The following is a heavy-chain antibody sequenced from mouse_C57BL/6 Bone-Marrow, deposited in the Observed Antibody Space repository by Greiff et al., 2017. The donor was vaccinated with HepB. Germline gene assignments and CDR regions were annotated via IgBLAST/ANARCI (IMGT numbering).Heavy chain of an antibody. Sequence: EVQGVESGGDLVKPGGSLKLSCAASGFTFSSYGMSWVRQTPDKRLEWVATISSGGSYTYYPDSVKGRFTISRDNAKNTLYLQMSSLKSEDTAMYYCARENSTLGFAYWGQGTLVTVSA. V-gene: IGHV5-6*01. CDR3: ARENSTLGFAY. CDR1: GFTFSSYG. J-gene: IGHJ3*01. D-gene: IGHD2-5*01. CDR2: ISSGGSYT.